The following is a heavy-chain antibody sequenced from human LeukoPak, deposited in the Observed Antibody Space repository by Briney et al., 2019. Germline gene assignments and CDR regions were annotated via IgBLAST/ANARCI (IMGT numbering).Heavy chain of an antibody. CDR3: ARDRTGNNWFDP. V-gene: IGHV4-59*01. Sequence: SETLSLTCSVSGVSISNDYWSWIRLPPGKGLEWIGYIYYGGSTNYNPSLKSRVTISVDTSKNQFSLRLSSVTAADTAVYYCARDRTGNNWFDPWGQGTLVTVSS. J-gene: IGHJ5*01. D-gene: IGHD1-1*01. CDR2: IYYGGST. CDR1: GVSISNDY.